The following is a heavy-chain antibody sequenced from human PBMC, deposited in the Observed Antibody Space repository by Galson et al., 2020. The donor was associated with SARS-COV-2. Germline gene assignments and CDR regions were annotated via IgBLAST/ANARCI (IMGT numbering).Heavy chain of an antibody. CDR1: GFTFSSYA. V-gene: IGHV3-23*01. CDR2: SSVSDGGT. Sequence: GESLRLSCAASGFTFSSYAISWVRQPPGKGLGWVSASSVSDGGTYYAGSVKGRFIITIDNTTNTLYLQMNSLRAEDTAVYYCAKDRGFRYYYDSSGYYYWSKYYGMDVWGQGTTVTVSS. J-gene: IGHJ6*02. CDR3: AKDRGFRYYYDSSGYYYWSKYYGMDV. D-gene: IGHD3-22*01.